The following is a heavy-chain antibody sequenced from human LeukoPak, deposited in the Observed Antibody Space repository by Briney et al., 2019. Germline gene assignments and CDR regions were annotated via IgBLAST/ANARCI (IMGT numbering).Heavy chain of an antibody. CDR1: GFTFNKYG. D-gene: IGHD6-19*01. V-gene: IGHV1-18*01. Sequence: ASVKVSCKPSGFTFNKYGISWARQAPGQGLEWMGWISTYNGDTNYAQKFQGRVTLTTDTSTSTAYMELRSLRSDDTAMYYCARDPSNTSGWYIYFDYWGQGTLVTVSS. CDR2: ISTYNGDT. J-gene: IGHJ4*02. CDR3: ARDPSNTSGWYIYFDY.